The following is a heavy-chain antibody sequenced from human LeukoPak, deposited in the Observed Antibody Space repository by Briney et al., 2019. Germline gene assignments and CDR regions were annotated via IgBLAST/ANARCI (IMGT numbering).Heavy chain of an antibody. V-gene: IGHV1-46*01. CDR3: ARVGLRYFAWLLTGYFDY. Sequence: ASVKVSCKASGYTFTSYYMHWVRQAPGQGLEWMGIINPSGGSTSYAQKFQGRGTMTRDTATSTAYMELRSLRSDDTAVYYCARVGLRYFAWLLTGYFDYWGQGTLVTVSS. CDR2: INPSGGST. J-gene: IGHJ4*02. CDR1: GYTFTSYY. D-gene: IGHD3-9*01.